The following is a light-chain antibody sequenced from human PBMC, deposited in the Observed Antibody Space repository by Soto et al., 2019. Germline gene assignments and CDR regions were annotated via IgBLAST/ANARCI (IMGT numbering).Light chain of an antibody. CDR3: SSYERSNTYV. CDR2: DVS. CDR1: SSDVGGYGY. J-gene: IGLJ1*01. Sequence: QSALTQPASVSGSPGQSITISCTGTSSDVGGYGYVSWYQQHPGKAPKLIIYDVSNRPSGVSIRFSGSKSGNTASLTISGLQAEDEADYYCSSYERSNTYVFGTGTQLTVL. V-gene: IGLV2-14*03.